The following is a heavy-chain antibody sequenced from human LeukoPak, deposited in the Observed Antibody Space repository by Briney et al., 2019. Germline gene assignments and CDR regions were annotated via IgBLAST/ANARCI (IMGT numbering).Heavy chain of an antibody. CDR3: AKGDSN. J-gene: IGHJ4*02. D-gene: IGHD6-13*01. CDR2: IPKDGINK. CDR1: GFIFSNYG. V-gene: IGHV3-30*02. Sequence: GESLRLSCTPSGFIFSNYGFHWVRQAPGKGLEWVALIRNDIPKDGINKYYADSVRGRFTISRDNSKNTVYLQMNSLRVADTAMYYCAKGDSNWGQGTLVTVSS.